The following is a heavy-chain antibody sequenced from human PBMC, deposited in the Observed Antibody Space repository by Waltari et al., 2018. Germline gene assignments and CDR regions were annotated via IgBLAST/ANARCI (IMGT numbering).Heavy chain of an antibody. CDR1: GFTFSRYW. V-gene: IGHV3-74*01. CDR2: MSSDGSST. Sequence: EEQLVESGGGLAQPGESLRLSCAASGFTFSRYWMDWVRRAPGKGLVWVSRMSSDGSSTTYADSVKGRFTISRDNAKNTLYVQMNRLRAEDTAVYYCARVATKTYSSPVPGRPYYYGMDVWGQGTTVTVSS. J-gene: IGHJ6*02. CDR3: ARVATKTYSSPVPGRPYYYGMDV. D-gene: IGHD3-22*01.